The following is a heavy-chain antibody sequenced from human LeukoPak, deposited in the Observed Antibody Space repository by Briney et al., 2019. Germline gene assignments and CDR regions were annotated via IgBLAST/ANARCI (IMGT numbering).Heavy chain of an antibody. J-gene: IGHJ3*02. CDR3: SRGGGSDISPRINAFDI. Sequence: SETLSLTCAVYGGSFSGYYWSWIRQPPGKGLEWIGEINHSGSTNYNPSLKSRVTISVDTSKNQFSLKLSSVTAADTAVYYCSRGGGSDISPRINAFDIWGQGTMLTVSS. CDR1: GGSFSGYY. D-gene: IGHD3-3*02. CDR2: INHSGST. V-gene: IGHV4-34*01.